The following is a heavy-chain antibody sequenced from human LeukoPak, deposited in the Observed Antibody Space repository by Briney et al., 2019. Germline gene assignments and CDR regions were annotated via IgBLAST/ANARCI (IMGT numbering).Heavy chain of an antibody. D-gene: IGHD2-8*01. CDR1: QFIFGDYC. Sequence: GGSLRLSCATSQFIFGDYCMNWHRQAPGKGPEWLAYLSGSGTNIYYADSVKGRFTISRDNTKNLLFLQMTSLTAEDTAVYYCARGVSSDFWGQGTLVTVSS. V-gene: IGHV3-11*01. CDR3: ARGVSSDF. J-gene: IGHJ4*02. CDR2: LSGSGTNI.